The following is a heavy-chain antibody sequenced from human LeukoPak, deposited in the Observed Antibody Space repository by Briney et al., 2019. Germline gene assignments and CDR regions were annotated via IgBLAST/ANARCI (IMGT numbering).Heavy chain of an antibody. CDR2: IRYDGSNK. CDR3: AKSGYYDSSGPLFDY. V-gene: IGHV3-30*02. Sequence: PGGSLRLSCAASGFTSSSYGMHWVRQAPGKGLEWVAFIRYDGSNKYYADSVKGRFTISRDNSKNTLYLQMNSLRAEDTAVYYCAKSGYYDSSGPLFDYWGQGTLVTVSS. D-gene: IGHD3-22*01. CDR1: GFTSSSYG. J-gene: IGHJ4*02.